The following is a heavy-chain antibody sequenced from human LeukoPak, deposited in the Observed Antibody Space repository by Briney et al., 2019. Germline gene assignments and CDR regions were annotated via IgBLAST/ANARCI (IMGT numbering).Heavy chain of an antibody. J-gene: IGHJ4*02. Sequence: QPGGYLRFSCADTGFTFSSYAMSGGRQATGKGLEWVSAIRGSGGSTYYADSVKGRFTISRDNSKNTLYLQMNSLRAEDTAVYYCAKVRTSGGSPYWDYWGQGTLVTVSS. D-gene: IGHD2-15*01. CDR3: AKVRTSGGSPYWDY. CDR2: IRGSGGST. CDR1: GFTFSSYA. V-gene: IGHV3-23*01.